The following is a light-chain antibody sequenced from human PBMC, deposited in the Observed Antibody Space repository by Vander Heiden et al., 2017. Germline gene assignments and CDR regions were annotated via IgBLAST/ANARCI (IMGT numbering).Light chain of an antibody. CDR3: QQYNNWPKT. CDR1: RSVSSN. V-gene: IGKV3D-15*01. Sequence: EIVMTQSPATLSVSPGERATLSCRASRSVSSNLAWYQQKPGQAPRLLIYGASIRATGIPARFSGSGSGTEFTLTISSLQSEDFAVYYCQQYNNWPKTFGQGTKVXIK. J-gene: IGKJ1*01. CDR2: GAS.